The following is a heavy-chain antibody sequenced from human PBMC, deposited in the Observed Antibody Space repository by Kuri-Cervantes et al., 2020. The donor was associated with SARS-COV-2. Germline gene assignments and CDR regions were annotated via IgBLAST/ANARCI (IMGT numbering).Heavy chain of an antibody. J-gene: IGHJ6*02. V-gene: IGHV3-30*02. CDR3: AKDDSSGYGDYYYGMDV. Sequence: GESPKISCAASGFTFSGSAMHWVRQAPGKGLEWVAFIRYDGSNKYYADSVKGRFTISRDNSKNTLYLQMNSLRAEDTAVYYCAKDDSSGYGDYYYGMDVWGQGTTVTVSS. CDR1: GFTFSGSA. D-gene: IGHD3-22*01. CDR2: IRYDGSNK.